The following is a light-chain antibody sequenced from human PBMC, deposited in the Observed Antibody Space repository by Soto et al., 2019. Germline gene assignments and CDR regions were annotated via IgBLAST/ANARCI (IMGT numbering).Light chain of an antibody. V-gene: IGLV2-14*01. CDR3: CSHTSNTALNWV. CDR1: SSDVGGYNL. CDR2: EVS. Sequence: QSVLTQPASVSGSPGQSIAISCTGTSSDVGGYNLVSWYQHHPGKAPKLIIYEVSNRPSGVSDRFSGAKSGNTASLTISGLQPEDEGDYSCCSHTSNTALNWVFGGGTKVTVL. J-gene: IGLJ3*02.